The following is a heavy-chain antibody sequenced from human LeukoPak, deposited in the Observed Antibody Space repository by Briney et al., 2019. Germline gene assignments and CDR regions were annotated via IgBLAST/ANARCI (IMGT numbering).Heavy chain of an antibody. D-gene: IGHD1-1*01. CDR3: ARYNRNTWFDP. CDR2: IRYSGHT. J-gene: IGHJ5*02. Sequence: SETLSLTCTVSGDSVSSDRYYWTWIRQSPGKGLEWIAYIRYSGHTNYNPSLNSRVTIPLDTSKNQFSLRLSSVTAADTAVYYCARYNRNTWFDPWGQGTLVTVSS. V-gene: IGHV4-61*01. CDR1: GDSVSSDRYY.